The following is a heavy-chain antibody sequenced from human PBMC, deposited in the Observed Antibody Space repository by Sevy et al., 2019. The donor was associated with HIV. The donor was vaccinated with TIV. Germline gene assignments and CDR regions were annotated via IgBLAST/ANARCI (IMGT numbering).Heavy chain of an antibody. Sequence: GGSLRLSCAASGFTFSSYAMSWVRQAPGKGLEWVSAISGSGGSTYYADSVKGRFTISRDNSKNTLYLQMNSLTADETAVYYCAKDLTTLCSPINFDYWGQGTLVTVSS. CDR2: ISGSGGST. D-gene: IGHD4-17*01. V-gene: IGHV3-23*01. CDR1: GFTFSSYA. CDR3: AKDLTTLCSPINFDY. J-gene: IGHJ4*02.